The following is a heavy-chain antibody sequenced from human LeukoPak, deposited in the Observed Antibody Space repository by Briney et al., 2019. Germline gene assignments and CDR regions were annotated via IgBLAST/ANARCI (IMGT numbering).Heavy chain of an antibody. CDR3: AGVSPSQQLVRGGPFDY. Sequence: SVKVSCKASGGTFSSYAISWVRQAPGQGLEWMGGIIPIFGTANYAQKFQGRVTITADESTSTAYMELSSLRSEDTAVYYCAGVSPSQQLVRGGPFDYWGQGTLVTVSS. CDR2: IIPIFGTA. D-gene: IGHD6-13*01. V-gene: IGHV1-69*13. CDR1: GGTFSSYA. J-gene: IGHJ4*02.